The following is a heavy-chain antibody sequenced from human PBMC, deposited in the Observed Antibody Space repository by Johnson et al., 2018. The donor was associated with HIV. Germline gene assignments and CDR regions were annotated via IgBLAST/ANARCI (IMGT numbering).Heavy chain of an antibody. CDR3: TTYATMITMYVEIKGGAFDI. Sequence: QVQLVESGGGVVQPGRSLRLSCAASGFTFSSYAMHWVRQAPGKGLEWVAVISYDGSNKYYADSVKGRFTISRDNSKNTLYLQMNSLTTEDTAVYYCTTYATMITMYVEIKGGAFDIWGQGTMVTVSS. CDR2: ISYDGSNK. J-gene: IGHJ3*02. V-gene: IGHV3-30*04. CDR1: GFTFSSYA. D-gene: IGHD3-16*01.